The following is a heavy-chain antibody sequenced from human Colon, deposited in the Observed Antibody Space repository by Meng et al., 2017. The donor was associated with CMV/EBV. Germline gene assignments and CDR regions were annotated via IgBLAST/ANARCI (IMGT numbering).Heavy chain of an antibody. D-gene: IGHD2-15*01. CDR3: AKDWSGGSCFDY. J-gene: IGHJ4*02. CDR2: INPKRGDT. CDR1: GYTFTDYI. V-gene: IGHV1-2*06. Sequence: SCQASGYTFTDYILRWLRQAPGQGLEWLGRINPKRGDTRYAHNFQGRATLTRDTSITTAYMELTGLTSNDTAIYYCAKDWSGGSCFDYWGQGTLVTVSS.